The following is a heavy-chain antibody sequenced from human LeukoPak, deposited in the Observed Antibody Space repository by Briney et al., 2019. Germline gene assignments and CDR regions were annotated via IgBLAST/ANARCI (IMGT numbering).Heavy chain of an antibody. J-gene: IGHJ3*02. CDR3: ARHLTSFAYYGSGSGALRYDAFDI. Sequence: SETLSLTCTVSGGFTSTYYWSWIRQPPGKGLEWIGYIYYSGKTNYNPSLKSRVTISVDTSENQFSLRLTSVTAADTAVYYCARHLTSFAYYGSGSGALRYDAFDIWGQGTMVTVSS. CDR2: IYYSGKT. D-gene: IGHD3-10*01. CDR1: GGFTSTYY. V-gene: IGHV4-59*08.